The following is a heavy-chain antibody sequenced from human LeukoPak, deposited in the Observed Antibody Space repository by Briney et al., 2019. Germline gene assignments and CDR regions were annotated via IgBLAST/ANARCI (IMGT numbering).Heavy chain of an antibody. D-gene: IGHD2-2*01. Sequence: GGSLRLSCAASGFAFDTYSMTWVRQAPGKGLEWVSSISSWSSFIYSADSVTGRFTISRDNAKNSLYLQMNSLRAEDTAVYHCARAGSTSSWFDPWGQGTLVIVSS. V-gene: IGHV3-21*01. CDR3: ARAGSTSSWFDP. J-gene: IGHJ5*02. CDR1: GFAFDTYS. CDR2: ISSWSSFI.